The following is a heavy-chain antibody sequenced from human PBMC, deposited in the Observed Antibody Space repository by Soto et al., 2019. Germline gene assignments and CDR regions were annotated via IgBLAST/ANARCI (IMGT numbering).Heavy chain of an antibody. V-gene: IGHV3-30*03. CDR1: GFTFSSYG. CDR2: ISYDGNNK. J-gene: IGHJ6*02. CDR3: ASDRNGMDV. Sequence: GGSLRLSCAASGFTFSSYGMHWVRQAPGKGLEWAAVISYDGNNKYYAESVKGRFTISRDTSKNTLYLQMNSLRDEDTAVYYCASDRNGMDVWGQGTTVTVSS.